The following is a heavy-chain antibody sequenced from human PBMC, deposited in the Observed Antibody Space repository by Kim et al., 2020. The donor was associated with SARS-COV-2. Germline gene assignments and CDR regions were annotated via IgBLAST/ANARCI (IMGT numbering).Heavy chain of an antibody. CDR2: ISSSSSTI. CDR1: GFTFSGYS. D-gene: IGHD3-22*01. V-gene: IGHV3-48*02. J-gene: IGHJ3*02. CDR3: ARDRSPAYYYDSSGYSDAFDI. Sequence: GGSLRLSCAASGFTFSGYSMNWVRQAPGKGLECVSFISSSSSTIYYADSVKGRFTISRDNAKNSLYMQMNSLRDEDTAVYYCARDRSPAYYYDSSGYSDAFDIWGQGTMVTVSS.